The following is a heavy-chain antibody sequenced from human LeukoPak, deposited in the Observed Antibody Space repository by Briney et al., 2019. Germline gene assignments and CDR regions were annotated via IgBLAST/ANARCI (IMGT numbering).Heavy chain of an antibody. CDR1: GFTVSSNY. CDR2: ISDGGGRI. CDR3: ANEGTRGYGSGSNPDY. D-gene: IGHD3-10*01. Sequence: PGGSLRLSCAASGFTVSSNYMNWVRQAPGKGLEWVSSISDGGGRIYSVDSVKGRFTISRDNSKNTLYLQMNSLRAEDTAVYYCANEGTRGYGSGSNPDYWGQGTLVTVSS. J-gene: IGHJ4*02. V-gene: IGHV3-23*01.